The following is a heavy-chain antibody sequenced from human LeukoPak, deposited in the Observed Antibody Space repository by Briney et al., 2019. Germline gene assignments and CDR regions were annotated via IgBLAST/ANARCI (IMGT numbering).Heavy chain of an antibody. D-gene: IGHD3-10*01. CDR1: GGSVNNYF. J-gene: IGHJ3*02. CDR2: IDDSGNT. CDR3: ARSDYYGSGSHTVFDAFDI. Sequence: SETLSLTCTVSGGSVNNYFWSWIRRPPGKGLEWIGYIDDSGNTDYNPSLKSQVSISIAKSKNQFFLKLSSVTAADTAMYYCARSDYYGSGSHTVFDAFDIWGQGTRVTVSS. V-gene: IGHV4-59*02.